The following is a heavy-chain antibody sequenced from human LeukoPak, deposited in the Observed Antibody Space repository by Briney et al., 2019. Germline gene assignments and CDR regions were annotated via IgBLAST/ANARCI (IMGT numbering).Heavy chain of an antibody. V-gene: IGHV4-39*01. J-gene: IGHJ4*02. Sequence: PGGSLRLSCAASGFTFSSYWMSWVRQAPGKGLEWIGSIYSSGNTYYNPSLKSRVTMSVDTSKNQSSLRLFSVTAADPAVYYCARHPTFYYFDYWGQGILVTVSS. CDR1: GFTFSSYW. CDR2: IYSSGNT. CDR3: ARHPTFYYFDY.